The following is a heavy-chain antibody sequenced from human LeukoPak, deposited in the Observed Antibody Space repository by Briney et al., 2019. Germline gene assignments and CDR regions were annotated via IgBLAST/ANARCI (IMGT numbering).Heavy chain of an antibody. CDR2: VSADGVV. CDR3: AKDPFSIAAAGTGAFDI. J-gene: IGHJ3*02. CDR1: GFSFGSYA. V-gene: IGHV3-23*01. Sequence: TGGSLRLSCTASGFSFGSYAMGWVRQAPGKGLEWVSTVSADGVVWYSDSVKGRFTISRDNSKNTLYLQMNSLRAEDTAVYYCAKDPFSIAAAGTGAFDIWGQGTMVTVSS. D-gene: IGHD6-13*01.